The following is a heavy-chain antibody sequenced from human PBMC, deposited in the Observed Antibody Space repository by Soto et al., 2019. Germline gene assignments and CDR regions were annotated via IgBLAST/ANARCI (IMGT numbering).Heavy chain of an antibody. CDR1: GFNFRSES. D-gene: IGHD2-2*01. Sequence: EVQLVESGGGLVQPGGSLRLSCVVSGFNFRSESMTWVRQAPGKGPEWVSYINSGSSVIRYADSVKGRFTVFRDNDRDSLYLQMNGLRAEDSAVYYCARRVGTSWFFLWGQGTLVTVSS. CDR2: INSGSSVI. CDR3: ARRVGTSWFFL. V-gene: IGHV3-48*01. J-gene: IGHJ5*02.